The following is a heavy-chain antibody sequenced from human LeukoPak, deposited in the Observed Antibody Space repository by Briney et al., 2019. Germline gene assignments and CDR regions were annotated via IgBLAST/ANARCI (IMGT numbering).Heavy chain of an antibody. Sequence: PGGSLRLSCAASGFTFSSYGMHWVRQAPGKGLEWVAVISYDGSNKYYADSVKGRFTISRDNSKNTLYLQMNSLRAEDTAVYYCANGGQLVHPIDYWGQGTLATVSS. CDR1: GFTFSSYG. CDR2: ISYDGSNK. CDR3: ANGGQLVHPIDY. V-gene: IGHV3-30*18. J-gene: IGHJ4*02. D-gene: IGHD6-6*01.